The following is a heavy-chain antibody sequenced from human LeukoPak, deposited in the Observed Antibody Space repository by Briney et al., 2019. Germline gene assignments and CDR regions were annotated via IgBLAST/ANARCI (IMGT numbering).Heavy chain of an antibody. V-gene: IGHV4-34*01. J-gene: IGHJ4*02. CDR3: AKDLSSGWSNFDY. CDR2: INHGGST. D-gene: IGHD6-19*01. Sequence: SSETLSLTCAVYGGSFSGYYWSWIRQPPGKGLEWIGEINHGGSTNYNPSLKSRVTISVDTSKNQFSLKLSSVTAADTAVYYCAKDLSSGWSNFDYWGQGTLVTVSS. CDR1: GGSFSGYY.